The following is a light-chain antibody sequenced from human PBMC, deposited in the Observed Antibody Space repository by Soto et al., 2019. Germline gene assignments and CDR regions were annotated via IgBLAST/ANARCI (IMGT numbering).Light chain of an antibody. Sequence: QSVLTQPASVSGAPGQTVSISCTGTTSNLGAGYDVHWYQHLPGTAPTLLISDNTNRPSGVPDRFSGSKSGSSASLAISGLQSEDEADYYCQSYDNSLRAYVFGPGTKATVL. J-gene: IGLJ1*01. CDR1: TSNLGAGYD. CDR3: QSYDNSLRAYV. V-gene: IGLV1-40*01. CDR2: DNT.